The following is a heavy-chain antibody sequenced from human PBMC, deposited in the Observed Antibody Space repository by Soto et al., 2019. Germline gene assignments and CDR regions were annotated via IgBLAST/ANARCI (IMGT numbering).Heavy chain of an antibody. J-gene: IGHJ6*02. CDR3: ARRAPFFYSSSSAGNYGMDV. CDR2: IDPSDSYT. D-gene: IGHD6-6*01. Sequence: GASLKISCKGSGYSFTSYWISWVRQMPGKGLEWMGRIDPSDSYTNYRPSFQGHVTISADKSISTAYLQWSSLKASDTAMYYCARRAPFFYSSSSAGNYGMDVWGQGTTVTVSS. V-gene: IGHV5-10-1*01. CDR1: GYSFTSYW.